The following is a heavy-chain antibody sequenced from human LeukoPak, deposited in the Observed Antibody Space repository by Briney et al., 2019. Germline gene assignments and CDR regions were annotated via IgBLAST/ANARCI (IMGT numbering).Heavy chain of an antibody. Sequence: GASVKVSCKASGYTFTSYYMHWVRQAPGQGLEWMGIINPSGGSTSYAQKFQGRVTMTRDTSTSTVYMELSSLRSDDTAVYYCARSSILSTSPYYYYGMDVWGQGTTVTVSS. J-gene: IGHJ6*02. V-gene: IGHV1-46*03. D-gene: IGHD2-21*01. CDR3: ARSSILSTSPYYYYGMDV. CDR2: INPSGGST. CDR1: GYTFTSYY.